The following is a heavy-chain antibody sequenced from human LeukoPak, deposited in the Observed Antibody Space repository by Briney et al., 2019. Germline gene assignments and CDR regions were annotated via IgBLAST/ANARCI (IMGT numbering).Heavy chain of an antibody. Sequence: SETLSLTCTVSGGSISSYYWSWIRQPPGKGLEWTGYIYYSGSTNYNPSLKSRVTISVDTSKNQFSLKLSSVTAADTAVYYCARHVFSSWTDNWFDPWGQGTLVTVSS. D-gene: IGHD6-13*01. CDR3: ARHVFSSWTDNWFDP. J-gene: IGHJ5*02. V-gene: IGHV4-59*08. CDR1: GGSISSYY. CDR2: IYYSGST.